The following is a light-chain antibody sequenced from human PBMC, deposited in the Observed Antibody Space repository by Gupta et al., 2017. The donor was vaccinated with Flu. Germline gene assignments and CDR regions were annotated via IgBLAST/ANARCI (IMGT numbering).Light chain of an antibody. CDR3: QQRSNWLT. CDR1: QSVSSY. V-gene: IGKV3-11*01. J-gene: IGKJ4*01. Sequence: PGESATLSCRASQSVSSYLAWYQQKPGQAPRLLIYDASNRATGIPARFSGSGSGTDFTLTISSLEPEDFAVYYCQQRSNWLTFGGGTKVEIK. CDR2: DAS.